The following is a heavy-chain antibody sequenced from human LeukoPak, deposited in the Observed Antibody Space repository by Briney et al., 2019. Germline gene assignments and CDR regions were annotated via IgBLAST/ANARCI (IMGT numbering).Heavy chain of an antibody. J-gene: IGHJ3*02. Sequence: GGSLRLSCAASGFTFSSYAMSWVRQAPGKGLEWVSAISGSGGSTYYVDSVKGRFTISRDNSKNPLYLQMNSLRAEDTAVYYCAKYYYGSGSYYRGAFDIWGQGTMVTVSS. CDR3: AKYYYGSGSYYRGAFDI. CDR1: GFTFSSYA. D-gene: IGHD3-10*01. CDR2: ISGSGGST. V-gene: IGHV3-23*01.